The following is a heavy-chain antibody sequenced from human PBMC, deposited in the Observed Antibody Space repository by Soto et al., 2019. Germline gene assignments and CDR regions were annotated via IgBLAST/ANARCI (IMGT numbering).Heavy chain of an antibody. Sequence: EVQLLESGGGLVPPGGSLRLSCEASGFIFHNFAMSWVRQAPGKGLEWVSSISGSGDSTYYPDSLRGRFTVSRDNSKNMLYVQMNSLRAEDTAAYYCARYSDSSGDYYRGLDVWGQGTTVTVSS. D-gene: IGHD5-18*01. CDR2: ISGSGDST. CDR1: GFIFHNFA. V-gene: IGHV3-23*01. J-gene: IGHJ6*02. CDR3: ARYSDSSGDYYRGLDV.